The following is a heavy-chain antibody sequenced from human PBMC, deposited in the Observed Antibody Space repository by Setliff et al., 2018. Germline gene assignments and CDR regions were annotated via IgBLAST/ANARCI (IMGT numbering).Heavy chain of an antibody. D-gene: IGHD3-22*01. CDR3: ARTVYYDSSGYGV. CDR2: ISAYNGNT. V-gene: IGHV1-18*01. CDR1: GYTFSTYG. Sequence: GASVKVSCKASGYTFSTYGITWVRQAPGQGLEWMGWISAYNGNTNYAQKLQGRVTMTTDTSTSTAYMELRSLRSGDTAVYYCARTVYYDSSGYGVWGQGTQVTVSS. J-gene: IGHJ4*02.